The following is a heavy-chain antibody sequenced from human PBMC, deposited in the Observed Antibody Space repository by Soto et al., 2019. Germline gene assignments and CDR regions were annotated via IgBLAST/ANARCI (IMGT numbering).Heavy chain of an antibody. CDR3: AASASAVEPFDY. CDR1: GFTFSSYA. J-gene: IGHJ4*02. CDR2: ISYDGSNK. D-gene: IGHD3-3*01. Sequence: GGSLRLSCAASGFTFSSYAMHWVRQAPGKGLEWVAVISYDGSNKYYADSVKGRFTISRDNSKNTLYLQMNSLRAEDTAVYYCAASASAVEPFDYWGQGTLVTV. V-gene: IGHV3-30-3*01.